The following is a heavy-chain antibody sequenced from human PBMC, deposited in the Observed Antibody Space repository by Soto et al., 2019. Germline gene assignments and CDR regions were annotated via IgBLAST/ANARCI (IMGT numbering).Heavy chain of an antibody. CDR3: ARGSIIRGMDL. D-gene: IGHD3-10*01. Sequence: GGSLRLSCTASGFTFSDYYMSWIRQAPGKGLEWVSYISGSSDYIDYADSLKGRFTISRDNAKNSLYLQMNSLRAGDTAVYFCARGSIIRGMDLWGQGTTVTVSS. CDR1: GFTFSDYY. J-gene: IGHJ6*02. V-gene: IGHV3-11*06. CDR2: ISGSSDYI.